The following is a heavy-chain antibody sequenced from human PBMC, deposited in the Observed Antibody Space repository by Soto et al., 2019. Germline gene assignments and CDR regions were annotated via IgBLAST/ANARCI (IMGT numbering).Heavy chain of an antibody. Sequence: SKTLSLTCTVSGGSMSRGDYYWSWIRQPPGKGLEWIGFIYHTGSTYYSPSLKNRVAISVDTSKNQFSLKLSSVTAADTAVYFCASAPTYEYGDLSHVFDIWGQAIMVSVS. J-gene: IGHJ3*02. CDR1: GGSMSRGDYY. CDR3: ASAPTYEYGDLSHVFDI. V-gene: IGHV4-30-4*01. D-gene: IGHD4-17*01. CDR2: IYHTGST.